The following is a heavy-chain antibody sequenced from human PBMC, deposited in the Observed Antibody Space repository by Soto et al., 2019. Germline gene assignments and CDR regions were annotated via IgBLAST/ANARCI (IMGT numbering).Heavy chain of an antibody. D-gene: IGHD3-3*01. CDR1: GYTFTNYG. J-gene: IGHJ4*02. V-gene: IGHV1-18*01. CDR3: ARDTMSVYLQFDN. Sequence: QVRLVQSGAEVKKPGASVKVSCRASGYTFTNYGISWVRQAPGQGLEWMGWINANNGNTNYAQTLQGRDTMTTDTSTSTAYMELRSLRSDDTAVYNCARDTMSVYLQFDNWGQGTLVTVSS. CDR2: INANNGNT.